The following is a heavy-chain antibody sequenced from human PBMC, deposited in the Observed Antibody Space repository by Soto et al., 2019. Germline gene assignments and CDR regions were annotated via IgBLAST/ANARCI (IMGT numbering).Heavy chain of an antibody. CDR1: GGSFSGYC. CDR3: ARVSGIYYYGMDV. J-gene: IGHJ6*02. Sequence: TSETLSLTCAVYGGSFSGYCWSWIRQPPGKGLEWIGEINHSGSTNYNPSLKSRVTISVDTSKNQFSLKLSSVTAADTAVYYCARVSGIYYYGMDVWGQGTTVTVS. V-gene: IGHV4-34*01. CDR2: INHSGST. D-gene: IGHD3-10*01.